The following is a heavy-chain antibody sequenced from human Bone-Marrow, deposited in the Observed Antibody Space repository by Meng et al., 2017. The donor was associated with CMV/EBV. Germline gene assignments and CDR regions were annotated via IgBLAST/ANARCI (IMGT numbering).Heavy chain of an antibody. J-gene: IGHJ4*02. CDR3: ARGNTAMGILDY. D-gene: IGHD5-18*01. Sequence: AASGFTFSDYYMSWIRQAPGKGLEWVSYISSSSSYTNYADSVKGRFTISRDNAKNSLYLQMNSLRAEDTAVYYCARGNTAMGILDYWGQGTLVTVSS. V-gene: IGHV3-11*06. CDR2: ISSSSSYT. CDR1: GFTFSDYY.